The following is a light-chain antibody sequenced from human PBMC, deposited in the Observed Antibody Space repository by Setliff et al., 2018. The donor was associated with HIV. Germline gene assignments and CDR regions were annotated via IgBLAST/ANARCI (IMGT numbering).Light chain of an antibody. CDR2: DNN. J-gene: IGLJ1*01. Sequence: QSVLTQPPSASGTPGQRVTISCSGSSSNIGTNAVNWYQQLPGTAPKVLIYDNNQRPSGVPDRVSGSKSGTSASLAISGLQSDDEADYYCCSFARGGTLYVFGTGTKVTVL. CDR1: SSNIGTNA. CDR3: CSFARGGTLYV. V-gene: IGLV1-44*01.